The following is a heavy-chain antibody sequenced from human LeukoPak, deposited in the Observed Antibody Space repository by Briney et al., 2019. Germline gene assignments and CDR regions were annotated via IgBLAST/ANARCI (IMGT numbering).Heavy chain of an antibody. CDR3: ARAMMTSAGGVFDS. CDR1: GFTFSDYE. V-gene: IGHV3-48*03. J-gene: IGHJ4*02. CDR2: ISGSGSTI. Sequence: GGSLRLSCAASGFTFSDYEMNWVRQAPGRGLEWVSYISGSGSTIYHADSVKGRFTISRDNAKNSLYLQMNSLRAEDTAVYYCARAMMTSAGGVFDSWGQGTLVTVSS. D-gene: IGHD6-13*01.